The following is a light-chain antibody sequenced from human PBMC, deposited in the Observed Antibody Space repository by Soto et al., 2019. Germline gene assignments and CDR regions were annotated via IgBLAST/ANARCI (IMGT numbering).Light chain of an antibody. J-gene: IGLJ1*01. Sequence: QSALTHPPSVSGAPGQSVTISCTGPSSDLARYNRVSWYQRPPGTGPKLVIYEVRNRPSGIPDRSSGSKSGNTASQTISGLPAEDEAEYYGSLYTTASTYVFGTGTKVTVL. CDR1: SSDLARYNR. V-gene: IGLV2-18*01. CDR2: EVR. CDR3: SLYTTASTYV.